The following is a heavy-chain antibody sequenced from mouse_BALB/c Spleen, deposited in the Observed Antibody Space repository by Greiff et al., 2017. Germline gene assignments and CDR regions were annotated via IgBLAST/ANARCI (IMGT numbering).Heavy chain of an antibody. Sequence: QVQLKQSGPELVKPGASVKISCKASGYAFSSSLMNWVKQRPGQGLEWIGRIYPGDGDTNYNGKFKGKATLTADKSSSTAYMQLSSLTSVDSAVYFCARSAEAMDYWGQGTTLTVSS. CDR3: ARSAEAMDY. CDR2: IYPGDGDT. D-gene: IGHD3-2*02. CDR1: GYAFSSSL. J-gene: IGHJ2*01. V-gene: IGHV1-82*01.